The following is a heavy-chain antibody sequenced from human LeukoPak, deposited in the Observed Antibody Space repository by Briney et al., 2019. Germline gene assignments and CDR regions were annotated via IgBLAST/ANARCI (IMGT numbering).Heavy chain of an antibody. D-gene: IGHD3-3*01. CDR2: IYYSGTT. Sequence: PSETLSLTCTVSGGSVSSSNYYWGWIRQPPGKGLEWIGSIYYSGTTYYNPSLKSRVTISVDTSKNQFSLKLSSVTAADTSVYYCAKAGGPDFWSGYYVIDYWGQGTLVTVSS. V-gene: IGHV4-39*01. J-gene: IGHJ4*02. CDR3: AKAGGPDFWSGYYVIDY. CDR1: GGSVSSSNYY.